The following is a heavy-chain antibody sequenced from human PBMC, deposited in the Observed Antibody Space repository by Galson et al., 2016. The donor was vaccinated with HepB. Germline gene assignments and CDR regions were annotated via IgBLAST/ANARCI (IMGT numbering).Heavy chain of an antibody. D-gene: IGHD1-26*01. CDR3: ARGEGFQPNTWGMDV. J-gene: IGHJ6*02. V-gene: IGHV4-59*01. CDR2: IYYSGST. CDR1: GGSINGYY. Sequence: SETLSLTCTVSGGSINGYYWSWIRQPPGKGLECIGCIYYSGSTNYNPSLKSRVTISLDRSNNQFSLILNSVTAADTAIYYCARGEGFQPNTWGMDVWGQGTTVTVSS.